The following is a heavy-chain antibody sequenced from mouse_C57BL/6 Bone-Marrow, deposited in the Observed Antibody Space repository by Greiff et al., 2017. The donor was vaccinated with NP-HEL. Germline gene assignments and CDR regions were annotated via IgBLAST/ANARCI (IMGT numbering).Heavy chain of an antibody. J-gene: IGHJ4*01. CDR1: GYTFTSYW. Sequence: QVQLQQPGTELVKPGASVKLSCKASGYTFTSYWMHWVKQRPGQGLEWIGNINPSNGGTNYNEKFKSKATLTVDKSSSTAYMQLRSLTSEDSSVYCCARDYGSYAMDDWGKGTSVTVAS. V-gene: IGHV1-53*01. CDR2: INPSNGGT. D-gene: IGHD2-2*01. CDR3: ARDYGSYAMDD.